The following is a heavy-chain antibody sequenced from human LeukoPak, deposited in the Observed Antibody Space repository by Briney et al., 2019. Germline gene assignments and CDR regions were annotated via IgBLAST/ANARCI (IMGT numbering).Heavy chain of an antibody. CDR2: ISGSGGST. J-gene: IGHJ4*02. CDR3: AKRGHYDSSDYYLDY. Sequence: GGSLRLSCAASGFTFSSYAMSWVRRAPGKGLEWVSTISGSGGSTYYADSVKGRFTISRDNSKNTLYLQMNSLRAEDTAVYYCAKRGHYDSSDYYLDYWGQGTLVTVSS. V-gene: IGHV3-23*01. D-gene: IGHD3-22*01. CDR1: GFTFSSYA.